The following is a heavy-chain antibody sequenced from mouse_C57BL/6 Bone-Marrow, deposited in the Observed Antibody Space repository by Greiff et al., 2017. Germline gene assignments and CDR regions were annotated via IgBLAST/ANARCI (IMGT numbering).Heavy chain of an antibody. V-gene: IGHV1-64*01. CDR2: IHPNSGST. D-gene: IGHD1-1*01. J-gene: IGHJ4*01. CDR1: GYTFTSYW. CDR3: ARDKEDYYGSSPYYYAMDY. Sequence: QVQLQQPGAELVKPGASVKLSCKASGYTFTSYWMHWVKQRPGQGLEWIGMIHPNSGSTNYNEKFKSKATLTVDKSSSTAYMQLRSLTSEESAVYYCARDKEDYYGSSPYYYAMDYWGQGTSVTVSS.